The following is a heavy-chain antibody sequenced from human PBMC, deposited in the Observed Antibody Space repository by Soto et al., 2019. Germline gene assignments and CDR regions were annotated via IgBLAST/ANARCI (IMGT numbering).Heavy chain of an antibody. J-gene: IGHJ6*02. D-gene: IGHD6-13*01. Sequence: PSETLSLTCTVSGDSISSNSYYWSWIRQHPGKGLEWIGYIHYSGNTRYNPSLKSRLTISVDTSKNQFSLMLSSLTAADTAVYFCARARVPYSRTWYRYDYYGMDIWGQGTTVTVSS. CDR3: ARARVPYSRTWYRYDYYGMDI. CDR2: IHYSGNT. CDR1: GDSISSNSYY. V-gene: IGHV4-31*03.